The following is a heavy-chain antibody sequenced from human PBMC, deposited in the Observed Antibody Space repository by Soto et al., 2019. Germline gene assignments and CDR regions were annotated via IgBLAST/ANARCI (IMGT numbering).Heavy chain of an antibody. CDR1: GFTFSRYW. CDR2: IKQDGTEK. V-gene: IGHV3-7*01. CDR3: ARGDTPMITGMDSFDI. J-gene: IGHJ3*02. Sequence: GGSLRLSCVASGFTFSRYWMNWVRQAPGKGLEWVANIKQDGTEKNYVDSVKGRFTISRDNARKSLYLQMDSLRAEDTAVYFCARGDTPMITGMDSFDIWGQGTMVTVSS. D-gene: IGHD5-18*01.